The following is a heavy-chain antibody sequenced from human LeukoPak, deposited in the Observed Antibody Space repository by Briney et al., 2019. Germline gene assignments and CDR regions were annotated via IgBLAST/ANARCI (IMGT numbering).Heavy chain of an antibody. D-gene: IGHD6-13*01. Sequence: PGGSLRLSCAASGFIFSDYYMGWVRQAPGKGFEWVSYISNKGSSSTTYYADSVKGRFTISRDDAQNSLYLQMNSLRADDTAVYYCAKDILAAGLFFDYWGQGILVTVSS. V-gene: IGHV3-11*01. CDR2: ISNKGSSSTT. CDR3: AKDILAAGLFFDY. CDR1: GFIFSDYY. J-gene: IGHJ4*02.